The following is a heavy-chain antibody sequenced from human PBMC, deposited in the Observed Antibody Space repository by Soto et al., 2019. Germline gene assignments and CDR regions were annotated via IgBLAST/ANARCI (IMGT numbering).Heavy chain of an antibody. D-gene: IGHD3-3*01. V-gene: IGHV3-66*01. CDR2: IYSGGST. Sequence: GGSLRLSCAASGFTVSSNYMSWVRQAPGKGLEWVSVIYSGGSTYYAGSVKGRFTISRDNSKNTLYLQMNSLRAEDTAVYYCARTILQYDFWSGYPPLLLDYYMDVWGKGTTVTVSS. CDR3: ARTILQYDFWSGYPPLLLDYYMDV. CDR1: GFTVSSNY. J-gene: IGHJ6*03.